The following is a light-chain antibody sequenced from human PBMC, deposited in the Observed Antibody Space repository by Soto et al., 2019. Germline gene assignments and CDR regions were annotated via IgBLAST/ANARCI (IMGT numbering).Light chain of an antibody. CDR2: DAS. CDR3: QQRSNWPPIT. CDR1: QSVKTF. J-gene: IGKJ5*01. Sequence: ESVLTQSPATLSFSPCEIATLSCSSSQSVKTFLVWYQQRPGQAPRLLIHDASHRAAGIPARFSGSGFGTDFTLTISSLEPEDAAVYYCQQRSNWPPITFGQGTRLEIK. V-gene: IGKV3-11*01.